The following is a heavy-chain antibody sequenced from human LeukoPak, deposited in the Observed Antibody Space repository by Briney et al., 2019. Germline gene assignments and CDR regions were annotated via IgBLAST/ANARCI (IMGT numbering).Heavy chain of an antibody. CDR3: AKDLSRSYYYGSGSPDY. J-gene: IGHJ4*02. Sequence: EAGGSLRLSCAASGFTFSSYAMHWVRQAPGKGLEWVAVISYDGSNKYYADSVKGRFTISRDNSKNTLYLQMNSLRAEDTAVYYCAKDLSRSYYYGSGSPDYWGQGTLVTVSS. D-gene: IGHD3-10*01. V-gene: IGHV3-30-3*01. CDR1: GFTFSSYA. CDR2: ISYDGSNK.